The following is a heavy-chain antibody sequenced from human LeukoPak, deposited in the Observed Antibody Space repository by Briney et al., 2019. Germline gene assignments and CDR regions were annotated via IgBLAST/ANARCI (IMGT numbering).Heavy chain of an antibody. Sequence: KAGGSLSLSCAASGLTFRNAWMGGSGKAPGKGLDWVGRIKSKTDGGTTDYAAPVKGRFTISRDDSKNTLYLQMNSLKTEDTAVYYCTTLVPQTGARGYWGQGTLVTVSS. CDR2: IKSKTDGGTT. CDR3: TTLVPQTGARGY. CDR1: GLTFRNAW. J-gene: IGHJ4*01. D-gene: IGHD1-26*01. V-gene: IGHV3-15*01.